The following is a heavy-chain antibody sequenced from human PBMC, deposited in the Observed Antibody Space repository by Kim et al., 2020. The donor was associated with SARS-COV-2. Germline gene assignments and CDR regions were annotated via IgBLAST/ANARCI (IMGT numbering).Heavy chain of an antibody. D-gene: IGHD1-26*01. Sequence: QKLQGRVTMTTDTSTSTAYMELRSLRSDDTAVYYCARARVGASYHEFVYWGQGTLVTVSS. CDR3: ARARVGASYHEFVY. J-gene: IGHJ4*02. V-gene: IGHV1-18*01.